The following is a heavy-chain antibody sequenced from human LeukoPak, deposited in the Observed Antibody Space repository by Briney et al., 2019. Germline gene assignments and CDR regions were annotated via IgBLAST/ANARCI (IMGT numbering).Heavy chain of an antibody. CDR1: GGSISSSNR. Sequence: SETLSLTCAVSGGSISSSNRWSWVRQPPGKGLEWIGEIYHSGSTNYNPSLRSRVTISVDKSKNQFSLKLSSVTAADTAVYYCARVPRSYYYYYYMDVWGKGTTVTVSS. CDR2: IYHSGST. J-gene: IGHJ6*03. V-gene: IGHV4-4*02. CDR3: ARVPRSYYYYYYMDV.